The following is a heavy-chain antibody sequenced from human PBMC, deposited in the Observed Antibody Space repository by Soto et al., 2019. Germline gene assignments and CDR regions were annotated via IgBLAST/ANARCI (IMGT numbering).Heavy chain of an antibody. CDR2: IHHSGST. CDR3: ARVAYSGYDYPVGWFDP. CDR1: SGSISSSNW. Sequence: SETLSLTCAVSSGSISSSNWWSWVRQPPGKGLEWIGEIHHSGSTNYNPSLKSRVTISVDRSKNQFSLKLSSVTAADTAVYFCARVAYSGYDYPVGWFDPWGQGTLVTVSS. D-gene: IGHD5-12*01. V-gene: IGHV4-4*02. J-gene: IGHJ5*02.